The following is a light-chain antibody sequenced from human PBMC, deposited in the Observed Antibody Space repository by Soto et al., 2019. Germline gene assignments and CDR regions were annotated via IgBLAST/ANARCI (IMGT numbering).Light chain of an antibody. CDR3: QVWDNSNEHHV. V-gene: IGLV3-21*02. Sequence: SYELTQPPSVSVAPGQTARITCGGNNIGSKNVHWYQLKPGQAPVLVVYDDSDRPSGIPDRFSGSNSGNTATLTVSRVEAGDEADYYCQVWDNSNEHHVLGTGTKVTV. J-gene: IGLJ1*01. CDR1: NIGSKN. CDR2: DDS.